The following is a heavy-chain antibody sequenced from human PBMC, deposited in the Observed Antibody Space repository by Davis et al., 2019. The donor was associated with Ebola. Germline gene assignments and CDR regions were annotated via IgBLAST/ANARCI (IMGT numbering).Heavy chain of an antibody. CDR1: GFTFSSYA. Sequence: GESLKISCAASGFTFSSYAMNWVRQAPGKGLEWVSAISGSGGSTYYADSVEGRFTISRDNSRNTLYLQMNSLRAEDAAVYYCAKNAGGTTTRFITSWGQGTLVTVSS. V-gene: IGHV3-23*01. D-gene: IGHD3-22*01. J-gene: IGHJ4*02. CDR3: AKNAGGTTTRFITS. CDR2: ISGSGGST.